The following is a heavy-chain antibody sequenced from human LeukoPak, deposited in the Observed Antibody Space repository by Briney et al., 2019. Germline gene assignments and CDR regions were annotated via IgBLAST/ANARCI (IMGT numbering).Heavy chain of an antibody. CDR2: IYYSGST. CDR1: GGSISSYY. CDR3: ARVPPYSSSIDY. J-gene: IGHJ4*02. V-gene: IGHV4-59*01. D-gene: IGHD6-6*01. Sequence: NPSETLSLTCTDSGGSISSYYWSWIRQPPGKGLEWIGYIYYSGSTNYNPSLKSRVTISVDTSKNQFSLKLSSVTAADTAVYYCARVPPYSSSIDYWGQGTLVTVSS.